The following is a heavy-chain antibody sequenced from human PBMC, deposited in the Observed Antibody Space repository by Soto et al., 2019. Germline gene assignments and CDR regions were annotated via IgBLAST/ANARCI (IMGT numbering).Heavy chain of an antibody. V-gene: IGHV4-31*03. Sequence: PSETLSLTCTVSGGSISSGGYYWSWIRQLPGKGLEWIGFIYYSGSTHYTPSLKSRATISVDTSKNQFSLKLSSVTAADTAVYYCASDRGSGSYSHYYYGMDVWGQGTTVTVSS. CDR2: IYYSGST. J-gene: IGHJ6*02. CDR3: ASDRGSGSYSHYYYGMDV. CDR1: GGSISSGGYY. D-gene: IGHD3-10*01.